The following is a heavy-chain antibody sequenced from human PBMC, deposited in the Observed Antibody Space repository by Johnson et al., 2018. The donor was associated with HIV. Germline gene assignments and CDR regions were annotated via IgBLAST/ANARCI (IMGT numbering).Heavy chain of an antibody. CDR1: GFAFNNYW. CDR3: ARANYYHN. Sequence: VQLVESGGGLVQPGGSLRLSCAASGFAFNNYWMHWVRQAPGKGLVWVSRFNNDGNTTTYADSVKGRFTISRDNAKNTLYLQMDSLRAEDTAVYYCARANYYHNWGQGTMVTVYS. V-gene: IGHV3-74*02. CDR2: FNNDGNTT. D-gene: IGHD3-10*01. J-gene: IGHJ3*02.